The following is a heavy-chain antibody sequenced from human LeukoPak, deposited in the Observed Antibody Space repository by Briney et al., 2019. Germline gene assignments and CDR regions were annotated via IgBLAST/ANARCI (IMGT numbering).Heavy chain of an antibody. CDR3: AKSPITSGSLYYSDY. CDR2: ISGSGGST. V-gene: IGHV3-23*01. Sequence: GGSLRLSCEASGFTFSSYAMSWVRQAPGKGLEWVSGISGSGGSTFYADSVKGRFTISRDNSKSTLYLQMNSLRAEDTAVYYCAKSPITSGSLYYSDYWGQGTLVTVSS. CDR1: GFTFSSYA. D-gene: IGHD3-16*01. J-gene: IGHJ4*02.